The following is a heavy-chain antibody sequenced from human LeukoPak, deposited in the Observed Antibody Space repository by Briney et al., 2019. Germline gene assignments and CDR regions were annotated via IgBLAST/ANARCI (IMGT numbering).Heavy chain of an antibody. CDR2: IDPRDSYS. CDR3: AREGTYYYDDSGYYPFDY. J-gene: IGHJ4*02. CDR1: GYYFNNYW. V-gene: IGHV5-10-1*01. Sequence: GESLKISCKCSGYYFNNYWISWVRQLPGKGLEWMGRIDPRDSYSNYSPSFQGHVTISADRSISTAYLQRSSLKASDTAMYFCAREGTYYYDDSGYYPFDYWGQGTLVTVSS. D-gene: IGHD3-22*01.